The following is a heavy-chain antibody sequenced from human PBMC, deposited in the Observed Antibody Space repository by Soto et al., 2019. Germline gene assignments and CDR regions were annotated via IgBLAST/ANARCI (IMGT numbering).Heavy chain of an antibody. Sequence: QVQLVESGGGVVQPGRSLRLSCAASGFTFSSYGMHWVRQAPGKGLEWVAVIWYDGSNKYYADSVKGRFTISRDNSKNTLYLQMNSLRAEDTAVYYCAREGLSGSADYWGQGTLVTVSS. J-gene: IGHJ4*02. CDR3: AREGLSGSADY. CDR2: IWYDGSNK. D-gene: IGHD3-22*01. CDR1: GFTFSSYG. V-gene: IGHV3-33*01.